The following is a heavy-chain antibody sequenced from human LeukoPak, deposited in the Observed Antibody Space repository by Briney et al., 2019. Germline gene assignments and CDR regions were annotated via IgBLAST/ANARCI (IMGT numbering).Heavy chain of an antibody. CDR3: ASPHGYSYFDY. Sequence: GGSLRLSCAASGFTVSSNYMSWVRQAPGKGLEWVSVIYSGGCTYYADSVKGRFTISRDNSKNTLYLQMNSLRAEDTAVYYCASPHGYSYFDYWGQGTLVTVSS. CDR2: IYSGGCT. CDR1: GFTVSSNY. J-gene: IGHJ4*02. D-gene: IGHD5-12*01. V-gene: IGHV3-66*01.